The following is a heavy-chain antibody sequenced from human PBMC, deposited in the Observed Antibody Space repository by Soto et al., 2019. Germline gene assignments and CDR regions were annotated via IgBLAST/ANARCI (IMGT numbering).Heavy chain of an antibody. V-gene: IGHV3-11*01. CDR2: ISFNGGTI. Sequence: QVQLVESGGGSVKPGGSLRLSCAASGFTFSDYYMSWIRQAPGKGLEWVSYISFNGGTIYYADSVKGRFTISRDNVENSLYLQMNSLRAEDTAVYYWARESAMTTVTTAVAFDVWGQVTVVTVSS. J-gene: IGHJ3*01. CDR1: GFTFSDYY. D-gene: IGHD4-4*01. CDR3: ARESAMTTVTTAVAFDV.